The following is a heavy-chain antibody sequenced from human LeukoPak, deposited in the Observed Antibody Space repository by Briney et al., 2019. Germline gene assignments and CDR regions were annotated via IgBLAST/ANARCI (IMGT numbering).Heavy chain of an antibody. Sequence: PGGSLRLSCAASGFTFSNYWMSWVRQAPGKGLEWVANIKQDGSEKYYVDSVKGRFTISRDNAKNSLYLQMNSLKTEDTAVYYCCVMSPSGGVDYFDFWGQGTLVTVSS. CDR1: GFTFSNYW. CDR3: CVMSPSGGVDYFDF. J-gene: IGHJ4*02. V-gene: IGHV3-7*03. D-gene: IGHD3-16*01. CDR2: IKQDGSEK.